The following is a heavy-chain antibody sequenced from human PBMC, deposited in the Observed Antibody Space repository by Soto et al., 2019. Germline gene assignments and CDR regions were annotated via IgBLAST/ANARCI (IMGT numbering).Heavy chain of an antibody. J-gene: IGHJ4*02. CDR1: GFSFNTFD. Sequence: EVQVLESGGDLVEPGGSLRLSCAASGFSFNTFDMSWVCQAPGKGLEWVSVILGRDDTTYYADSVKGRFTISRDTFKNTLHLQMNSLRVEDTALYFCTKGAWLDYWGQGTLVTVSS. CDR3: TKGAWLDY. CDR2: ILGRDDTT. D-gene: IGHD5-12*01. V-gene: IGHV3-23*01.